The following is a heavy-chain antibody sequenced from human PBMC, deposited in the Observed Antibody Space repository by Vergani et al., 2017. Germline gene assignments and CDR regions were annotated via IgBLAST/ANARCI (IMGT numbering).Heavy chain of an antibody. J-gene: IGHJ6*03. V-gene: IGHV4-61*02. D-gene: IGHD3-16*02. Sequence: QVQLQESGPGLVKPSQTLSLTCTVSGGAVNSGSNFWTWIRQPAGKGLEWIGRTSTDGSTNYNPSLKSRVTVSVDTSKTQISLRRTSVTAEDTAVYYCARETVVTSWDGYRFHYMDVWGKGP. CDR2: TSTDGST. CDR3: ARETVVTSWDGYRFHYMDV. CDR1: GGAVNSGSNF.